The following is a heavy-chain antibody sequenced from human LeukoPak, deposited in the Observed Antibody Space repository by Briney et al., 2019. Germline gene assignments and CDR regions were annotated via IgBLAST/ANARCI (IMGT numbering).Heavy chain of an antibody. D-gene: IGHD2-15*01. J-gene: IGHJ5*02. CDR3: ARDQFIVVVVAALFERAWFDP. Sequence: SVKVSCKASGGTFSSYAISWVRQAPGQGLEWMGGIIPIFGTANYAQKFQGRVTITTDESTSTAYMELSSLRSEDTAVYYCARDQFIVVVVAALFERAWFDPWGQGTLVTVSS. V-gene: IGHV1-69*05. CDR2: IIPIFGTA. CDR1: GGTFSSYA.